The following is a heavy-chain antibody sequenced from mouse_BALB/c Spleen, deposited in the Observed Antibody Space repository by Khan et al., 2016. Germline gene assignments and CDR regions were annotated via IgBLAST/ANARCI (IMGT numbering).Heavy chain of an antibody. Sequence: EVELVESGGGLVQPGGSRKLSCAASGFTFSSFEMHWVRQAPEKGLEWVAYISSGSSTIYYADTVKGRFTISRDNPKNTLFLQMTRLRSEDTAMYYCARLYYFDYWGQGTTLTVSS. CDR1: GFTFSSFE. CDR3: ARLYYFDY. V-gene: IGHV5-17*02. CDR2: ISSGSSTI. J-gene: IGHJ2*01.